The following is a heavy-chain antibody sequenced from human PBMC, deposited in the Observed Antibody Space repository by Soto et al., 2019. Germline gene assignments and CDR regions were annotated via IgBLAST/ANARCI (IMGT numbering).Heavy chain of an antibody. Sequence: GGSLRLCYAVSGFTFSGYWMHWVRQAPGKGLVWVSRINSDGSTTSYADSVKGRFTISRDTSKNTLYLQMNSLRAEDTAVYYCAKDRRSSPYGMDVWGLGATVTVSS. V-gene: IGHV3-74*01. CDR3: AKDRRSSPYGMDV. CDR1: GFTFSGYW. CDR2: INSDGSTT. J-gene: IGHJ6*02.